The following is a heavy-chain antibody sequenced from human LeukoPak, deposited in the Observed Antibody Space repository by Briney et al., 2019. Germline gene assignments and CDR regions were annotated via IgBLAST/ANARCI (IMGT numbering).Heavy chain of an antibody. D-gene: IGHD3-22*01. Sequence: ASVKVSCKASGYTFTSYDINWVRQATGQGLEWMGWMNPNSGSTSYAQKFQGRVTMTRDMSTSTVYMELSSLRSEDTAVYYCARGRYYDSSGYYLWLNAFDIWGQGTMVAVSS. V-gene: IGHV1-8*02. CDR2: MNPNSGST. CDR1: GYTFTSYD. CDR3: ARGRYYDSSGYYLWLNAFDI. J-gene: IGHJ3*02.